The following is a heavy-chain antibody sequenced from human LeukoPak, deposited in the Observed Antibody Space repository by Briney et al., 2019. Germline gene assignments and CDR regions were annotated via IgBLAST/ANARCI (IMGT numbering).Heavy chain of an antibody. Sequence: SETLSLTCTVSGGSISSYYWSWIRQPPGKGLEWIGYIYYSGSTNYNPSLKSRVTISVDTSKNQFSLKLSSVTAADTAVYYCARSGGIITIFGVVEYGMDVWGQGTTVTVSS. CDR3: ARSGGIITIFGVVEYGMDV. CDR1: GGSISSYY. CDR2: IYYSGST. D-gene: IGHD3-3*01. V-gene: IGHV4-59*08. J-gene: IGHJ6*02.